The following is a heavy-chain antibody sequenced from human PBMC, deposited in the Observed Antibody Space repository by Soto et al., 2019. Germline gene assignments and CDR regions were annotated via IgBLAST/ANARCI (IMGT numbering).Heavy chain of an antibody. CDR2: IYPDDFDT. CDR1: GYSFTNYW. J-gene: IGHJ4*02. CDR3: ARLRLYSGPGDY. Sequence: GESLKISCKGSGYSFTNYWIGWVRQLPGKGLEWMGVIYPDDFDTRYGPSFQGQVTFSADKSISTAYLQWSSLKASDTAMYYCARLRLYSGPGDYWGQGTQVTVSS. D-gene: IGHD3-10*01. V-gene: IGHV5-51*01.